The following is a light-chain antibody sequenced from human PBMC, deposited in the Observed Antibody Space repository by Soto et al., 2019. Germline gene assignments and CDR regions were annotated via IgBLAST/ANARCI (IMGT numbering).Light chain of an antibody. CDR3: QHYSSPLLT. V-gene: IGKV3-20*01. Sequence: VMTQFPLSLPVTLGQPASISCRASQSVSSSYLAWYQQKPGQAPRLLIYGASSRATGIPDKFSGSGSGTDFSLTISRLEPEDFAVYYRQHYSSPLLTFGGGTKVDIK. J-gene: IGKJ4*01. CDR1: QSVSSSY. CDR2: GAS.